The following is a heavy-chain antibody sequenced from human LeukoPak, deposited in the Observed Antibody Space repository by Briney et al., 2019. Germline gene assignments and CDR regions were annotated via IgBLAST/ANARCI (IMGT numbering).Heavy chain of an antibody. Sequence: SETLSLTCTVSGYSISSGYYWGWIRRPPVKGLEWIGSIYHSGSTYYNPSLKSRVTISVDTSKNQFSLKLSSVTAADTAVYYCATLSSGWYEFQAFDIWGQGTMVTVSS. CDR3: ATLSSGWYEFQAFDI. CDR2: IYHSGST. D-gene: IGHD6-19*01. CDR1: GYSISSGYY. J-gene: IGHJ3*02. V-gene: IGHV4-38-2*02.